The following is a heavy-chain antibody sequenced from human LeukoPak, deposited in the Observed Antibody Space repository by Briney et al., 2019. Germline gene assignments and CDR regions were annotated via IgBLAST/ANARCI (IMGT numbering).Heavy chain of an antibody. Sequence: SETLSLTCAVYGGSFSGHYWSWIRQPPGKGLEWIGEINHSGSTNYNPSLKSRVTISVDTSKNQFSLKPSSVTAADTAVYYCARFDIVVVPANAFDIWGQGTMVTVSS. CDR2: INHSGST. V-gene: IGHV4-34*01. D-gene: IGHD2-2*01. CDR3: ARFDIVVVPANAFDI. J-gene: IGHJ3*02. CDR1: GGSFSGHY.